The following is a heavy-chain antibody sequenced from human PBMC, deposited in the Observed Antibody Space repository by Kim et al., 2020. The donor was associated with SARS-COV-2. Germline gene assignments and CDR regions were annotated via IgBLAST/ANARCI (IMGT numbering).Heavy chain of an antibody. CDR2: NYYSGST. CDR3: AGGEYSSSWPYYNYYGMDV. CDR1: GGSVSSGSYY. J-gene: IGHJ6*02. D-gene: IGHD6-13*01. Sequence: SETLSLTCTVSGGSVSSGSYYWSWIRQPPGKGLEWIGYNYYSGSTNYNPSLKSLVTISVDSSKNQFSLMLSSVAAADTAVYYCAGGEYSSSWPYYNYYGMDVWGQGTPVTVSS. V-gene: IGHV4-61*01.